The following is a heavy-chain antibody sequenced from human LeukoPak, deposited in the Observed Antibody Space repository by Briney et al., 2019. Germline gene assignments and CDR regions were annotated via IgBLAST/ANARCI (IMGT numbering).Heavy chain of an antibody. CDR2: INPNSGGT. D-gene: IGHD5-18*01. CDR1: GYTFTGYY. J-gene: IGHJ6*03. V-gene: IGHV1-2*02. CDR3: ARVYGSGNTAMVTGYYYMDV. Sequence: GASVKVSCKASGYTFTGYYMHWVRQAPGQGLEWMGWINPNSGGTNYAQKFQGRDTMTRDTSISTAYMELSRLRSDDTAVYYCARVYGSGNTAMVTGYYYMDVWGKGTTVTISS.